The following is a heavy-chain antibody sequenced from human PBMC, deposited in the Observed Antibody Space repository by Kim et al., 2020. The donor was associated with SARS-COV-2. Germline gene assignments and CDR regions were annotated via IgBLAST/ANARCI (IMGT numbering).Heavy chain of an antibody. D-gene: IGHD3-3*01. Sequence: KGQFTISRDNAKNSLYLQMNSLRAEDTALYYCAKSRPIFGVVITSDGMDVWGQGTTVTVSS. V-gene: IGHV3-9*01. J-gene: IGHJ6*02. CDR3: AKSRPIFGVVITSDGMDV.